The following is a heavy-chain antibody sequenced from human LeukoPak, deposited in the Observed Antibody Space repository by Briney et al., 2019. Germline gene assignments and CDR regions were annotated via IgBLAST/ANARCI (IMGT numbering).Heavy chain of an antibody. CDR3: ARFRPFTHPGAPNYYYYYYMDV. V-gene: IGHV4-59*01. CDR2: IYYSGST. CDR1: GGSISSYY. Sequence: SETLSLTCTVSGGSISSYYWSWIRQPPGKGLEWIGYIYYSGSTNYNPSLKSRVTISVDTSKNQFSLKLSSVTAADTAVYYCARFRPFTHPGAPNYYYYYYMDVWGKGTTVTISS. J-gene: IGHJ6*03. D-gene: IGHD2-15*01.